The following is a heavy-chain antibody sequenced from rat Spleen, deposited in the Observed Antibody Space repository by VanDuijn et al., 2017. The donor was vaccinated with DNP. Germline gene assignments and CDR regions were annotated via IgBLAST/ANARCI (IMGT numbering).Heavy chain of an antibody. CDR3: ANLGDY. CDR2: INTDGSTT. CDR1: GVTFSDLD. V-gene: IGHV5-7*01. Sequence: EVQLVESGGGLVQPGRSLKLSCAASGVTFSDLDMAWVRQAPEKGLEWVASINTDGSTTYYPDSVKGRFTISRDNAENTVYLQMNSLRSEDTATYYCANLGDYWGQGVMVTVSS. J-gene: IGHJ2*01. D-gene: IGHD4-6*01.